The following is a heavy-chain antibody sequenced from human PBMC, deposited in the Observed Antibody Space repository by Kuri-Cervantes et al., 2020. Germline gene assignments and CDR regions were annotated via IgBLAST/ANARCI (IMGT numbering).Heavy chain of an antibody. Sequence: GESLKISCTASGFMFRDYGLTWFRQAPGKGLEWVGLIRSKAYGGTTEYAASVKGRFTISRDDSKSIAYLQMNSLKTEDTAVYYCTRDEGSYYDSSGYSWGFGGYWGQGTLVTVSS. V-gene: IGHV3-49*03. CDR3: TRDEGSYYDSSGYSWGFGGY. CDR2: IRSKAYGGTT. J-gene: IGHJ4*02. CDR1: GFMFRDYG. D-gene: IGHD3-22*01.